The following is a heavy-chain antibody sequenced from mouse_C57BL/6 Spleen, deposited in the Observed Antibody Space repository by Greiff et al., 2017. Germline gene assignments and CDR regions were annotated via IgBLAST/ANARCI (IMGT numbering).Heavy chain of an antibody. Sequence: VQLQQSGPELVKPGASVKISCKASGYTFTDYYMNWVKQSHGKSLEWIGDINPNNGGTSYNQKFKGKATLTVDKSSSTAYMELRSLTSEDSAVYYCARRDDDFDYWGQGTTLTVSS. CDR3: ARRDDDFDY. J-gene: IGHJ2*01. CDR2: INPNNGGT. D-gene: IGHD2-12*01. CDR1: GYTFTDYY. V-gene: IGHV1-26*01.